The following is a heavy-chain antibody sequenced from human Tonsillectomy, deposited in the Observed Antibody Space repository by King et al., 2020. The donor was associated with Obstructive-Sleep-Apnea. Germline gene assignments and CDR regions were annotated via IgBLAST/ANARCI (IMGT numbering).Heavy chain of an antibody. D-gene: IGHD5-12*01. V-gene: IGHV3-64*01. CDR1: GFTLGIYA. CDR3: ARPAAGGYSGYDYYFDF. Sequence: VQLVVSGGGLVQPGGSLRLSCAAAGFTLGIYAMHWVRQAPGKGLEYVLAISFVGGSTYYANSVKCRFSISRDNSKNTLYLQMGSLRAVDMAVYYCARPAAGGYSGYDYYFDFWGQGTLVTVSS. J-gene: IGHJ4*02. CDR2: ISFVGGST.